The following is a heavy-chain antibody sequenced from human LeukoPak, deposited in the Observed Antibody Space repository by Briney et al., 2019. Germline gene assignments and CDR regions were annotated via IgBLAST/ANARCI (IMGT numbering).Heavy chain of an antibody. CDR3: ARDLHRITMVRGAPFDY. CDR2: ISAYNGNT. CDR1: GYTFTSYG. Sequence: ASVKVSCKASGYTFTSYGISWVRQAPGQGLEWMGWISAYNGNTNYAQKLQGRVTTTTDTSTSTAYMELRSLRSDDTAVYYCARDLHRITMVRGAPFDYWGQGTLVTVSS. D-gene: IGHD3-10*01. V-gene: IGHV1-18*01. J-gene: IGHJ4*02.